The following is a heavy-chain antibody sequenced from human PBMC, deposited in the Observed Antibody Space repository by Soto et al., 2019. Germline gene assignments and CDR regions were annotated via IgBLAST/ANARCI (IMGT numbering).Heavy chain of an antibody. CDR2: IYSGGST. J-gene: IGHJ6*02. D-gene: IGHD6-13*01. CDR1: GFTVSSNY. V-gene: IGHV3-53*02. Sequence: VQLVETGGGLIQPGGSLRLSCAASGFTVSSNYMSWVRQAPGKGLEWVSVIYSGGSTYYADSVKGRFTISRDNSKNTLYLQMNSLRAEDTAVYYCARDRYSSSWYFDVWGQGTTVTVSS. CDR3: ARDRYSSSWYFDV.